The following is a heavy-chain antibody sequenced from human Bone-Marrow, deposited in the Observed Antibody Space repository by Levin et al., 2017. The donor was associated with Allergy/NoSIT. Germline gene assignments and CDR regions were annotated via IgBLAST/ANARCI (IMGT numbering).Heavy chain of an antibody. V-gene: IGHV4-30-4*01. J-gene: IGHJ4*02. CDR2: IYYSGST. Sequence: SETLSLTCTVSGGSISSGDYYWSWIRQPPGKGLEWIGYIYYSGSTYYNPSLKSRVTISVDTSKNQFSLKLSSVTAADTAVYYCARDRGPDCSSTSCYIEAYFDYWGQGTLVTVSS. D-gene: IGHD2-2*01. CDR3: ARDRGPDCSSTSCYIEAYFDY. CDR1: GGSISSGDYY.